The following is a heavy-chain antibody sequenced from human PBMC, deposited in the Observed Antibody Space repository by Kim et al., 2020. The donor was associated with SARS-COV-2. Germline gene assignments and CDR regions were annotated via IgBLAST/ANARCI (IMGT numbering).Heavy chain of an antibody. J-gene: IGHJ5*02. Sequence: ASVKVSCKASGYTFTSYAMHWVRQAPGQRLEWMGWINAGNGNTKYSQKFQGRVTITRDTSASTAYMELSSLRSEDTAVYYCAREEVGSSWYNNWFDPWGQGTLVTVSS. CDR2: INAGNGNT. V-gene: IGHV1-3*01. D-gene: IGHD6-13*01. CDR1: GYTFTSYA. CDR3: AREEVGSSWYNNWFDP.